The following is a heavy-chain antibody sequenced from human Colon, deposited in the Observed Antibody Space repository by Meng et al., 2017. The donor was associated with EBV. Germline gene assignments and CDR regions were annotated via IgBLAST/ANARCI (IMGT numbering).Heavy chain of an antibody. CDR3: ARDRGGLGAFDY. Sequence: VQLQESGPGLVKPPQTLSLTCTVSGGSISSGDYYWSWIRQPPGKGLEWIGYIYYGGSTYYNPSLKSRVTISVDTSKNQFSLKLSSVTAADTAVYYCARDRGGLGAFDYWGQGTLVTVSS. CDR1: GGSISSGDYY. J-gene: IGHJ4*02. D-gene: IGHD5-12*01. CDR2: IYYGGST. V-gene: IGHV4-30-4*01.